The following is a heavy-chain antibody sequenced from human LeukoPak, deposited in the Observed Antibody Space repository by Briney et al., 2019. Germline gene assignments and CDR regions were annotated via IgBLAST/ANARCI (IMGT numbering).Heavy chain of an antibody. CDR2: ISYDGSNK. V-gene: IGHV3-30*18. CDR3: AKGPYYDFWSGTGFDY. CDR1: GFTFSSYW. J-gene: IGHJ4*02. D-gene: IGHD3-3*01. Sequence: GGSLRLSCAASGFTFSSYWMNWARQAPGKGLEWVAVISYDGSNKYYADSVKGRFTISRDNSKNTLYLQMNSLRAEDTAVYYCAKGPYYDFWSGTGFDYWGQGTLVTVSS.